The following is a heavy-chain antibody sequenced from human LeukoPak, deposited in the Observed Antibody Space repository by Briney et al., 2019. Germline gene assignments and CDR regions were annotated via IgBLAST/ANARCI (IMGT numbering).Heavy chain of an antibody. D-gene: IGHD3-16*01. J-gene: IGHJ4*02. CDR3: AKVRDSGIALGGSFDY. CDR2: SSGSGRTA. CDR1: GFSFVSHA. Sequence: GGSLRLSCAGSGFSFVSHAMSWVRQAPGKGLEWVAGSSGSGRTAYYADSVEGRFTVSRDLSKSILFLQMNSLGAEDTAVYYCAKVRDSGIALGGSFDYWGQGILVIVSS. V-gene: IGHV3-23*01.